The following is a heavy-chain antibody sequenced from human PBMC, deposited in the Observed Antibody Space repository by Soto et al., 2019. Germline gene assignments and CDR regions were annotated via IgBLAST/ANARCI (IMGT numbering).Heavy chain of an antibody. CDR3: ARGRGADGMEV. Sequence: QVQLVQSGAEVKKPGASVKVSCKASGYTFPSYGITWVRQAPGRVLEWMGWISAYNGNTNHAQKLQGIVTITTDKTTSTADMELRSMRSDDTAVYYFARGRGADGMEVCGQGTTVTVSS. CDR2: ISAYNGNT. J-gene: IGHJ6*02. CDR1: GYTFPSYG. V-gene: IGHV1-18*01.